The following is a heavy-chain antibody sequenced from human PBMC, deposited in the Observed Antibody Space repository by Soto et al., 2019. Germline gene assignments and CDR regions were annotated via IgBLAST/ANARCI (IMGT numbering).Heavy chain of an antibody. J-gene: IGHJ5*02. CDR2: ISSGSRTI. D-gene: IGHD3-10*01. Sequence: PGGSLRLSCAASGFTFSDYAMHWVRQAPGKGLEWVSFISSGSRTIYYADSVKGRFTISRDNSKNTLYLQMNSLRAEDTAVYYCAKARETFEVWFDPWGQGTLVTVSS. V-gene: IGHV3-23*01. CDR1: GFTFSDYA. CDR3: AKARETFEVWFDP.